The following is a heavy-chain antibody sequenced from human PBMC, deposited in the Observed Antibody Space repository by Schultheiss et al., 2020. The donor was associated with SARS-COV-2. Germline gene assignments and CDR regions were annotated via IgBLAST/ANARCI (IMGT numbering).Heavy chain of an antibody. Sequence: GGSLRLSCAASGFTFTSYAMSWVRQAPGKGLEWVSTVSGSGDSRYYADSVKGQFTISRDNSKNTLYLQMNSLRAEDTAVYYCAKAPSIGWDWFDPWGQGTLVTVSS. CDR1: GFTFTSYA. D-gene: IGHD6-19*01. CDR3: AKAPSIGWDWFDP. V-gene: IGHV3-23*01. CDR2: VSGSGDSR. J-gene: IGHJ5*02.